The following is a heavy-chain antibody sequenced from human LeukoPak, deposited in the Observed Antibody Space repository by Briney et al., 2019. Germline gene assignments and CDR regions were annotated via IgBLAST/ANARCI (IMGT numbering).Heavy chain of an antibody. J-gene: IGHJ4*02. D-gene: IGHD6-13*01. CDR3: AKAEYSSSFSTFDY. Sequence: GGSLRLSCAASGFTFSSYAMSWIRQAPGKGLEWVSAISGSGGSTYYADSVKGRFTISRDNSKNTLYLQMNSLRAEDTAVYYCAKAEYSSSFSTFDYWGQGTLVTVSS. V-gene: IGHV3-23*01. CDR2: ISGSGGST. CDR1: GFTFSSYA.